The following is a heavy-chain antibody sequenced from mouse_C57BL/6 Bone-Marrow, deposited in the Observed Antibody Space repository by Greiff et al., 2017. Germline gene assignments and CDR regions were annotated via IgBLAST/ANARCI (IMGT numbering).Heavy chain of an antibody. CDR3: ARDQGDYGYFDV. Sequence: QVQLQQSGAELVRPGTSVKMSCKASGYTFTNYWIGWAKQRPGHGLEWIGDIYPGGGYTYYNEKFKGKATLTADKSSSTAYMQFSSLTSEDSAIYYCARDQGDYGYFDVWGTGTTVTVSS. CDR1: GYTFTNYW. V-gene: IGHV1-63*01. CDR2: IYPGGGYT. J-gene: IGHJ1*03.